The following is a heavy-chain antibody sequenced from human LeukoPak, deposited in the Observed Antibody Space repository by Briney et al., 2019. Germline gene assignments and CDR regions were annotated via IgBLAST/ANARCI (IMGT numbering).Heavy chain of an antibody. D-gene: IGHD3-10*01. V-gene: IGHV3-30*03. CDR3: ARGRSGSHHFDS. CDR2: ISYDGSNK. J-gene: IGHJ4*02. CDR1: GFTFSKNW. Sequence: GGSLRLSCVASGFTFSKNWMHWVRQAPGKGLEWVAIISYDGSNKYYADSVKGRFTISRDNSKNTLYLQMNSLRADDTAVYYCARGRSGSHHFDSWGQGTLVTVPS.